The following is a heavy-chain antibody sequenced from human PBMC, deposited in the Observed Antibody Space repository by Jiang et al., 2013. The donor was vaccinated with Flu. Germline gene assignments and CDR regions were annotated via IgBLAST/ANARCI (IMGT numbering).Heavy chain of an antibody. CDR2: TYYRSKWYN. CDR1: GDSVSSYSAA. Sequence: CAISGDSVSSYSAAWNWIRQSPSRGLEWLGRTYYRSKWYNDYAGSVKSRITINPDTSKNQFSLQLNSVTPEDTAVYYCARGAHILTGYYNYYYFDLWGRGTLVTVSS. V-gene: IGHV6-1*01. D-gene: IGHD3-9*01. J-gene: IGHJ2*01. CDR3: ARGAHILTGYYNYYYFDL.